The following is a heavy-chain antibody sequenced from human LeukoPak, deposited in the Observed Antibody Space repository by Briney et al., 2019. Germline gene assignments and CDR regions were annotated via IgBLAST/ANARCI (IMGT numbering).Heavy chain of an antibody. D-gene: IGHD3-22*01. CDR3: ARNYDSSGYSFDP. V-gene: IGHV1-69*13. CDR2: IIPIFGTA. CDR1: GGTFSSYA. Sequence: ASVTVSCKASGGTFSSYAISWVRQAPGQGLEWMGGIIPIFGTANYAQKFQGRVTITADESTSTAYMELSSLRSEDTTVYYCARNYDSSGYSFDPWGQGTLVTVSS. J-gene: IGHJ5*02.